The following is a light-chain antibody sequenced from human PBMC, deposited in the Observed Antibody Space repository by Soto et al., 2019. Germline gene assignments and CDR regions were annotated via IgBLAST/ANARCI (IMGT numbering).Light chain of an antibody. J-gene: IGLJ3*02. Sequence: QSVLTQPPSASGTPGQRVTISCSGRDSNIGKNSVNWHQQLPQTAPKLLIYVNDQRPSGVPDRFSGSKSGTSASLAISGLQSEDEADYYCVAWDDSLNGWVFGGGTKVTVL. CDR2: VND. CDR1: DSNIGKNS. CDR3: VAWDDSLNGWV. V-gene: IGLV1-44*01.